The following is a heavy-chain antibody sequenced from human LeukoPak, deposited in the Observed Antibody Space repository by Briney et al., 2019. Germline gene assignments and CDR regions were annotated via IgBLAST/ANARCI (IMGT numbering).Heavy chain of an antibody. CDR2: INTNTGNP. V-gene: IGHV7-4-1*02. D-gene: IGHD6-19*01. J-gene: IGHJ4*02. Sequence: VASVKVSCKASGYTFTTYAMNWVRQAPGQELEWMGWINTNTGNPTYAQGFTGRFVFSLDTSVSTAYLQISSLKAEDTAVYYCARGRGAVAGTGNTYYFDYWGQGTLATVSS. CDR1: GYTFTTYA. CDR3: ARGRGAVAGTGNTYYFDY.